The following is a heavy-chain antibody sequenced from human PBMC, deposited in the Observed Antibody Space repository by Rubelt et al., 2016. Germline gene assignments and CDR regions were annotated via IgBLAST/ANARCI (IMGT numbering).Heavy chain of an antibody. Sequence: QLQLQESGPGLVKPSETLSLTCTVSGGSISSYYWSWIRQPPGKGLEWIGYINYSGSTNYNPSLKCGGTISGDTSKNQFSLKLSSVTAADTAVYYCARDLGDYWGQGTLVTVSS. J-gene: IGHJ4*02. CDR2: INYSGST. CDR3: ARDLGDY. V-gene: IGHV4-59*01. CDR1: GGSISSYY.